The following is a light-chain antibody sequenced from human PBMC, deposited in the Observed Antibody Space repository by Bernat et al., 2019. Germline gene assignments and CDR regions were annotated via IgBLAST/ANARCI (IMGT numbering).Light chain of an antibody. CDR3: QQYNTYWT. Sequence: DIQMTQSPSSLSASVGDRVTITCRASQNIDTYLNWYQQHPGKAPKLLIFAAETLESGVPSRFSGSGSGTEFTLTISSLQPDDFATYYCQQYNTYWTFGQGTKVEIK. CDR1: QNIDTY. J-gene: IGKJ1*01. V-gene: IGKV1-5*01. CDR2: AAE.